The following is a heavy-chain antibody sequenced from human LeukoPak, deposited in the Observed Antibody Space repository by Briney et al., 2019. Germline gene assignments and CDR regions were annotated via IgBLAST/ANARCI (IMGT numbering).Heavy chain of an antibody. CDR1: GYTFTGYY. J-gene: IGHJ4*02. V-gene: IGHV1-2*02. CDR2: INPNSGGT. CDR3: ARVVPAAMADY. Sequence: ASVKVSCKASGYTFTGYYMHWVRQAPGQGLERMGWINPNSGGTNYAQKFQGRVTMTRDTSISTAYMELSRLRPDDTAVYYCARVVPAAMADYWGQGTLVTVSS. D-gene: IGHD2-2*01.